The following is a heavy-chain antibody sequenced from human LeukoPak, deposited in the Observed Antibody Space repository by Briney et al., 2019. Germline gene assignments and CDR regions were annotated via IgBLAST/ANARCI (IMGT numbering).Heavy chain of an antibody. CDR2: INPNNGAT. J-gene: IGHJ4*02. D-gene: IGHD1-1*01. CDR1: GYRFPSYY. Sequence: GASVKVSCKASGYRFPSYYIHWVRQAPGQGLEWVGWINPNNGATKYAQKFQGGVTLTTDTSLTTVFMELTWLTSDDTATYYCARDHGTDGTTFTLNFDCWGQGTLVTVSS. V-gene: IGHV1-2*02. CDR3: ARDHGTDGTTFTLNFDC.